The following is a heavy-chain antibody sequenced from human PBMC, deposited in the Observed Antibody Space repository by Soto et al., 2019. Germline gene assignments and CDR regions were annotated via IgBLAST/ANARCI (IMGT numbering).Heavy chain of an antibody. CDR3: AKALGYCSGTSCYGSNYYMDV. D-gene: IGHD2-2*01. CDR1: GFTISDYA. J-gene: IGHJ6*03. CDR2: IRGSGGGT. Sequence: EMQLLESGGGLVQRGGSLRLSCTASGFTISDYAMSWVRQAPGKGLEWVSGIRGSGGGTYYAGSVKGRFTISRDNSKNTLYLQLNSLRAEDTAVYYCAKALGYCSGTSCYGSNYYMDVWGKGTTVTVSS. V-gene: IGHV3-23*01.